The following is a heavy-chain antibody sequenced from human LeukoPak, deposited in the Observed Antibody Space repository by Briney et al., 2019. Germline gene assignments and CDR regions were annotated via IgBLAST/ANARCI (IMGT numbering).Heavy chain of an antibody. CDR1: RYTFTGYY. V-gene: IGHV1-2*06. Sequence: ASVKVSCKASRYTFTGYYMHWVRQAPGQGLEWMGRINPNSGGTNYAQKFQGRVTMTRDTSISTAYMELSRLRSDDTAVYYCAREGVYGIVVQVDAFDIWGQGTMVTVSS. D-gene: IGHD3-22*01. CDR3: AREGVYGIVVQVDAFDI. CDR2: INPNSGGT. J-gene: IGHJ3*02.